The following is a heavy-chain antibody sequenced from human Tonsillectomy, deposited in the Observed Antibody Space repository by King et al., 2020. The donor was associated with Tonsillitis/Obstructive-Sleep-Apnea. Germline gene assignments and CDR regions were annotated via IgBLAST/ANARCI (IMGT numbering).Heavy chain of an antibody. CDR1: GFTFSSYG. Sequence: VQLVESGGGVVQPGRSLRLSCAASGFTFSSYGMHWVRQAPGKGLEWVAVISYDGSNKYYADSVKGRFTISRDNSNNTLYLQMNSLRAEDTAVYYCAKERGQPLRYWYCDLWGRGTLVTVSS. J-gene: IGHJ2*01. CDR2: ISYDGSNK. D-gene: IGHD2-2*01. V-gene: IGHV3-30*18. CDR3: AKERGQPLRYWYCDL.